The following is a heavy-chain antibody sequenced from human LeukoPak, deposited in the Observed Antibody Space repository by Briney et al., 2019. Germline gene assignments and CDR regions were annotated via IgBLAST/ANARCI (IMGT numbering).Heavy chain of an antibody. CDR1: GYSLTRYW. V-gene: IGHV5-51*01. CDR2: IYPGDSDT. D-gene: IGHD6-6*01. Sequence: GESLKISCKGSGYSLTRYWIGWVRPMPGKGLEWMGIIYPGDSDTRYSPSFQGQVTISADKSISTAYLQWSSLKASDTAMYYCARRGQLAYIDYWGQGTLVTVSS. CDR3: ARRGQLAYIDY. J-gene: IGHJ4*02.